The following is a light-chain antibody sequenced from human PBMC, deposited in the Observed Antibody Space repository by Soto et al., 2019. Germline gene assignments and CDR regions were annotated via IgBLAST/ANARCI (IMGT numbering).Light chain of an antibody. J-gene: IGLJ3*02. Sequence: QTVVTQEPAFSVSPGRTVTLTCGLSSGSVSTSSYPSWYQQTPGQAPRTLIYSTNTRSSGVPDRFSGSILGNKAALTITWAQAEDESDYYCVLYMGSGVWVFGGGTKLTVL. CDR1: SGSVSTSSY. CDR2: STN. V-gene: IGLV8-61*01. CDR3: VLYMGSGVWV.